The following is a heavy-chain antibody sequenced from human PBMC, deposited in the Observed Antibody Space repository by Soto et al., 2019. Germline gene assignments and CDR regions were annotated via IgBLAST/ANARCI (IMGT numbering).Heavy chain of an antibody. CDR1: GSSRSTNAVG. D-gene: IGHD3-9*01. CDR3: ARMKVDSYQFCYAMDV. J-gene: IGHJ6*02. V-gene: IGHV2-26*01. CDR2: IFSDNER. Sequence: ASRPTLVTPTRTLTLTCTFSGSSRSTNAVGVSWIRQPPGQALEWLAHIFSDNERSYSTPLQGRLTISKDTSGSQVVLSMTNVDPVDAATYSCARMKVDSYQFCYAMDVWGQGTAVTVSS.